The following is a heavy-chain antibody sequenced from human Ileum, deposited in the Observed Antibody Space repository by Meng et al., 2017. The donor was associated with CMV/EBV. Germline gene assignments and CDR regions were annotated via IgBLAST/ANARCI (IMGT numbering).Heavy chain of an antibody. J-gene: IGHJ6*02. CDR3: ARVFPDIVVVPAAKPSYYYYGMDV. D-gene: IGHD2-2*02. CDR2: IIPIFGTA. V-gene: IGHV1-69*05. Sequence: SVKVSCKASGGTFSSYAISWVRQAPGQGLEWMGGIIPIFGTANYAQKFQGRVTITTDESTSTAYMELSSLRSGDTAVYYCARVFPDIVVVPAAKPSYYYYGMDVWGQGTTVTVSS. CDR1: GGTFSSYA.